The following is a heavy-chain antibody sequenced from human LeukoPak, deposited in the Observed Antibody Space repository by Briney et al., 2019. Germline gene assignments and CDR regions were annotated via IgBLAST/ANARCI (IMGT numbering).Heavy chain of an antibody. CDR3: ARGPLMVTADGHSYYYMDG. V-gene: IGHV4-34*01. Sequence: SETLSLTCAVYGGSFSGYYWSWIRQPPGEGLEWIGEINLGGSTNYYPSLKSRITISVGASKNQVSLKLSSVTAAATAVYYCARGPLMVTADGHSYYYMDGGGKGTTVTVSS. J-gene: IGHJ6*03. CDR1: GGSFSGYY. CDR2: INLGGST. D-gene: IGHD5-18*01.